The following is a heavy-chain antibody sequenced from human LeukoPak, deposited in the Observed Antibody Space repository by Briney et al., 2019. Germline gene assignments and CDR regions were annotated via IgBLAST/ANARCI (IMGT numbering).Heavy chain of an antibody. V-gene: IGHV1-18*01. Sequence: ASVKVSCKASAYSFTSYGISWVRQAPGQGLEWMGWISAYNGNTNYARKFQGRVTMTTDTSTSTAYMELRSLRSEDTAVYYCARDPESSGSPNWGQGTLVTVSS. J-gene: IGHJ4*02. D-gene: IGHD3-22*01. CDR1: AYSFTSYG. CDR3: ARDPESSGSPN. CDR2: ISAYNGNT.